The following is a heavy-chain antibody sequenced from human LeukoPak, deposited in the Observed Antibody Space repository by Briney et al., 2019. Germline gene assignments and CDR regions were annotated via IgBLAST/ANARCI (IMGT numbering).Heavy chain of an antibody. J-gene: IGHJ4*02. V-gene: IGHV4-61*05. CDR1: GGSISSSSYY. CDR2: IYYSGST. CDR3: ARGRSYYDSSGYYH. Sequence: PSETLPLTCTVSGGSISSSSYYWGWIRQPPGKGLEWIGYIYYSGSTNYNPSLKSRVTISVDTSKNQFSLKLSSVTAADTAVYYCARGRSYYDSSGYYHWGQGTLVTVSS. D-gene: IGHD3-22*01.